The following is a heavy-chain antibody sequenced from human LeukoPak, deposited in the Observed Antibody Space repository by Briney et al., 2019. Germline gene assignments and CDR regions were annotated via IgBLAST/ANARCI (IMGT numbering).Heavy chain of an antibody. CDR2: ISYDGSNK. J-gene: IGHJ4*02. CDR1: GFTFSSYG. V-gene: IGHV3-30*03. Sequence: GGSLRLSCAASGFTFSSYGMHWVRQAPGKGLEWVAVISYDGSNKYYADSVKGRFTISRDNSKNTLFLQMNSLKAEDTAVYYCARERYGGNSDYFVYWGQGTLVTVSS. D-gene: IGHD4-23*01. CDR3: ARERYGGNSDYFVY.